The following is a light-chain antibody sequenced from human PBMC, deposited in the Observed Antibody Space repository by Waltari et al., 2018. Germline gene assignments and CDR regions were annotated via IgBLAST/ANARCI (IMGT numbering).Light chain of an antibody. V-gene: IGKV3-15*01. CDR1: QNVASN. CDR2: GAS. J-gene: IGKJ4*01. Sequence: EIVMTQSPATLSVSPGEGATLSCRASQNVASNLAWYQQKSGQAPRLLIYGASTRATGIPAMFGGSGSGTEFALTISSLQSEDSAVYYCQHYNNLPLTFGGGTKVEI. CDR3: QHYNNLPLT.